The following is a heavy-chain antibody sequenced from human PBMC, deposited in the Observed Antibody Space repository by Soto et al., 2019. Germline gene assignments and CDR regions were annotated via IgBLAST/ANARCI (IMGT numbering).Heavy chain of an antibody. V-gene: IGHV4-4*07. CDR3: AREVRGGFTGIFDQ. CDR2: IYTDGTT. D-gene: IGHD2-15*01. CDR1: GGSISDYFY. Sequence: QVQLQESGPGLVKPSETLSLTCTVSGGSISDYFYWSWIRQPAGKGLEWIGRIYTDGTTKYNPSLKSRVTMSLDMSRNQFSLRLTSVTAADTAMYYFAREVRGGFTGIFDQWGQGSRVTVSS. J-gene: IGHJ4*02.